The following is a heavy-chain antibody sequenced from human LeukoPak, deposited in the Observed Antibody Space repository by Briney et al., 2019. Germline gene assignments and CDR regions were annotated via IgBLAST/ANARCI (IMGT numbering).Heavy chain of an antibody. V-gene: IGHV4-39*07. CDR1: GGSLSSSSYY. CDR3: ARDWAGFGELSYAFDI. D-gene: IGHD3-10*01. Sequence: SETLSLTCTVSGGSLSSSSYYWGWIRQPPGKGLEWIGSIYYSGSTYYNPSLKSRVTISVDTSKNQFSLKLRSVTAADTAVYYGARDWAGFGELSYAFDIWGQGTMVTVSS. J-gene: IGHJ3*02. CDR2: IYYSGST.